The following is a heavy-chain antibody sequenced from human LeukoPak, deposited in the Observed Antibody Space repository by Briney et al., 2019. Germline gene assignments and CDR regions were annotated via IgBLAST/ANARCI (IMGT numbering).Heavy chain of an antibody. D-gene: IGHD1-7*01. CDR3: ARGTGTSVSLSWFDP. CDR1: GYTFTSYA. Sequence: ASVKVSCKASGYTFTSYAMHWVRQAPGQRLEWMGWINAGNGNTKYSQEFQGRVTITRDTSASTAYMELSSLRSEDMAVYYCARGTGTSVSLSWFDPWGQGTPVTVSS. CDR2: INAGNGNT. V-gene: IGHV1-3*03. J-gene: IGHJ5*02.